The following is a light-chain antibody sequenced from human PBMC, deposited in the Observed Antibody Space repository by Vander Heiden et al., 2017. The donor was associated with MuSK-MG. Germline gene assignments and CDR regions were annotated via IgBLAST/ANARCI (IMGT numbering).Light chain of an antibody. CDR2: ASS. J-gene: IGKJ1*01. CDR1: QSISIY. V-gene: IGKV1-39*01. Sequence: DIQTTQSRPSLSASVRYKVSITCRASQSISIYLDWYQQKPGKAPKLLIYASSSLQSGVPSRFSGSGSGTDFTLTISSLQAEDFASYYCQQSYSAPQTFGQGTKVEIK. CDR3: QQSYSAPQT.